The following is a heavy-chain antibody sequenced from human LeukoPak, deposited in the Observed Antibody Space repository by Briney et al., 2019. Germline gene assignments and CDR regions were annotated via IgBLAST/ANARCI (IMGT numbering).Heavy chain of an antibody. CDR1: GFTFTTYW. D-gene: IGHD6-13*01. CDR3: ARVAAAVPDQ. V-gene: IGHV3-7*04. CDR2: IKQDGSEK. J-gene: IGHJ5*02. Sequence: GGSLRLSCAASGFTFTTYWMSWVRQAPGKGLEWVANIKQDGSEKYYMDSVKGRFTISRDNAKNSLYLQMSSLRAEDTAVYYCARVAAAVPDQWGQGTLVTASS.